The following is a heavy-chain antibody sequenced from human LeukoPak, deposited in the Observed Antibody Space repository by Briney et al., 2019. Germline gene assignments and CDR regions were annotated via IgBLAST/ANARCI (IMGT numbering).Heavy chain of an antibody. D-gene: IGHD6-13*01. Sequence: GGSLRLSCAASGFTFDDYAMHWVRQAPGKGLEWVSGISWNSGSIGYADSVKGRFTISRDNAKNSLYLQMNSLRAEDTALYYCASLKAAAGYFDYWGQGTLVTVSS. CDR2: ISWNSGSI. CDR1: GFTFDDYA. J-gene: IGHJ4*02. V-gene: IGHV3-9*01. CDR3: ASLKAAAGYFDY.